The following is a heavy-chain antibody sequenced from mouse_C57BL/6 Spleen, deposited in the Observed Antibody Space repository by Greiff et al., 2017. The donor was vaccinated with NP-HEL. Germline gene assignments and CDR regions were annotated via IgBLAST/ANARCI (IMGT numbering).Heavy chain of an antibody. Sequence: VQRVESGAELAKPGASVKLSCKASGYTFTSYWMHWVKQRPGQGLEWIGYINPSSGYTKYNQKFKDKATLTADKSSSSAYMHLSSLTYDDSAVSYCASSDSNFSMDYWGQGTSVTVSS. CDR3: ASSDSNFSMDY. J-gene: IGHJ4*01. V-gene: IGHV1-7*01. CDR1: GYTFTSYW. D-gene: IGHD2-5*01. CDR2: INPSSGYT.